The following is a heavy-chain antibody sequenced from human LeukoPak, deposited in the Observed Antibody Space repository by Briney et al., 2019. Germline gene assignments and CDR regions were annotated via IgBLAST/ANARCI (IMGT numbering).Heavy chain of an antibody. Sequence: GGSLRLSCAASGFTFSSYSMNWVRQAPGKGLEWVSSISSSSSYIYYADSVKGRFTISRDNAKNSLYLQMNSLRAEDTAVYYCARQYNWNDALDYWGQGTLVTVSS. J-gene: IGHJ4*02. CDR1: GFTFSSYS. CDR3: ARQYNWNDALDY. V-gene: IGHV3-21*01. D-gene: IGHD1-20*01. CDR2: ISSSSSYI.